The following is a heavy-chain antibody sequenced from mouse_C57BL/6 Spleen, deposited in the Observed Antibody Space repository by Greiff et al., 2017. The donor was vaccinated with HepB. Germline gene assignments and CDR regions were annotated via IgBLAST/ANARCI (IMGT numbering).Heavy chain of an antibody. J-gene: IGHJ4*01. CDR2: ISDGGSYT. CDR3: ASGIYDGFYYAMDY. CDR1: GFTFSSYA. V-gene: IGHV5-4*01. D-gene: IGHD2-3*01. Sequence: EVHLVESGGGLVKPGGSLKLSCAASGFTFSSYAMSWVRQTPEKRLEWVATISDGGSYTYYPDNVKGRFTISRDNAKNNLYLQMSHLKSEDTAMYYCASGIYDGFYYAMDYWGQGTSVTVSS.